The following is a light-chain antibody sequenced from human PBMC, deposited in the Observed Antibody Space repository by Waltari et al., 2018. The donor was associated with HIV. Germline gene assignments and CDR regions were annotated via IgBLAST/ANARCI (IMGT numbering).Light chain of an antibody. Sequence: QSVLTQPPSVSGAPGQRVTISCTGSSSNIGAGYDVHWYQQLPGTAPKRLIYVNSNRPSGAPDRFSGSKSGTSSSLAITWLQAEDEADYYCQSYDSSLSGSGVFGGGTKLTVL. J-gene: IGLJ3*02. CDR2: VNS. CDR3: QSYDSSLSGSGV. V-gene: IGLV1-40*01. CDR1: SSNIGAGYD.